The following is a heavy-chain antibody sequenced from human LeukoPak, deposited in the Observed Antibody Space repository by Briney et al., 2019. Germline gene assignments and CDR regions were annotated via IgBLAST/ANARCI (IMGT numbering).Heavy chain of an antibody. CDR2: ISYDGSNK. CDR3: ARSMVRGGYAFDI. D-gene: IGHD3-10*01. J-gene: IGHJ3*02. CDR1: GFTFSSYA. V-gene: IGHV3-30-3*01. Sequence: PGRSLRLSCAASGFTFSSYAMHWVRQAPGKGLEWVAVISYDGSNKYYADSVKGRFTISRDNAKNSLYLQMNSLRDEDTAVYYCARSMVRGGYAFDIWGQGTMVTVSS.